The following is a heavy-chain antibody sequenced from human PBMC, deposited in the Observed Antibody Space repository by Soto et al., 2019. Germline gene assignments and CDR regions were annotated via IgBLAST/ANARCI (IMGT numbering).Heavy chain of an antibody. CDR1: GGSISSSSYY. Sequence: SETLSLTCTVSGGSISSSSYYWGWIRQPPGKGLEWIGSIYYSGSTYYNPSLKSRVTISVDTSKNQFSLKLSSVTAAGTAVYSCASRYCSGGSCYSYYYYMDVWGKGTTVTVSS. CDR2: IYYSGST. V-gene: IGHV4-39*07. J-gene: IGHJ6*03. D-gene: IGHD2-15*01. CDR3: ASRYCSGGSCYSYYYYMDV.